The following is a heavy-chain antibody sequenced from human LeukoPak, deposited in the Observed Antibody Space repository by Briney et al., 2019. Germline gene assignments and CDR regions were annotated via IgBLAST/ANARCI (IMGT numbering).Heavy chain of an antibody. CDR3: ARGRGYSYGHFDY. CDR1: GYTFTGYY. J-gene: IGHJ4*02. Sequence: ASVKVSCKASGYTFTGYYMHWVRQALGQGLEWMGWINPNSGGTNYAQKFQGRVTMTRDTSISTAYMELSRLRSDDTAVYYCARGRGYSYGHFDYWGQGTLVTVSS. V-gene: IGHV1-2*02. CDR2: INPNSGGT. D-gene: IGHD5-18*01.